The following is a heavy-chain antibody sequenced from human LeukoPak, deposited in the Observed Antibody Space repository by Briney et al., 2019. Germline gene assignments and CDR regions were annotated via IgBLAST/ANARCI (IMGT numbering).Heavy chain of an antibody. J-gene: IGHJ5*02. CDR2: ISGSGGST. CDR3: AKLLGSNWFDP. Sequence: GGSLRLSCAASGFTFSSCAISWVRQAPGKGLEWVSAISGSGGSTYYADSVKGRFTISRDNSKNTLYLQMNSLRAEDTAVYYCAKLLGSNWFDPWGQGTLVTVSS. D-gene: IGHD3-10*01. V-gene: IGHV3-23*01. CDR1: GFTFSSCA.